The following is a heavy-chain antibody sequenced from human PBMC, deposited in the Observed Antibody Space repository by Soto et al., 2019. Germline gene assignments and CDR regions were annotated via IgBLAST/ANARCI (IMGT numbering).Heavy chain of an antibody. CDR2: IIPIFGTA. Sequence: QVQLVQSGAEVKKPGSSVMVSCKASGGTFSSYAISWVRQAPGQGLEWMGGIIPIFGTANYAQKFQGRVTITADESTSTAYMELSSLRSEDTAVYYCARVRITGTTLPLYYYYYGMDVWGQGTTVTVSS. CDR3: ARVRITGTTLPLYYYYYGMDV. V-gene: IGHV1-69*01. D-gene: IGHD1-20*01. CDR1: GGTFSSYA. J-gene: IGHJ6*02.